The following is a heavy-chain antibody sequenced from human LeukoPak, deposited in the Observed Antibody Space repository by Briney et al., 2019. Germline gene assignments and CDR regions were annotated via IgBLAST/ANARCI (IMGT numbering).Heavy chain of an antibody. V-gene: IGHV3-30*02. Sequence: GGSLRLSCAASGFTFSSYGMHWVRQAPGKGLEWVAFIRYDGSNKYYADSVKGRFTISRDNSKNTLYLQMNSLRAEDTAVYYCAKDGIAAAGRFDYXXXGTLVTVSS. D-gene: IGHD6-13*01. CDR1: GFTFSSYG. J-gene: IGHJ4*02. CDR2: IRYDGSNK. CDR3: AKDGIAAAGRFDY.